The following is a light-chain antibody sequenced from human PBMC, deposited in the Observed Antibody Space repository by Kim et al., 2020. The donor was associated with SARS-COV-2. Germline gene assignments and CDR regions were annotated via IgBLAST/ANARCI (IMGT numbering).Light chain of an antibody. CDR3: QQYDSSARWT. Sequence: EIVLTQSPGTLSLSPGERATLSCRASQSISSSYLAWYQQKPGQAPRLLIYGASSRATGIPDRFSGSGSGTDFTLTISRLEPEDFAVYYCQQYDSSARWTFGQGTKVDIK. V-gene: IGKV3-20*01. J-gene: IGKJ1*01. CDR2: GAS. CDR1: QSISSSY.